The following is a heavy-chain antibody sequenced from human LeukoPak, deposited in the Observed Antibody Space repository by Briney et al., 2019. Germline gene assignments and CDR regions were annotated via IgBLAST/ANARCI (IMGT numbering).Heavy chain of an antibody. V-gene: IGHV3-15*07. CDR1: GFTYSSVW. Sequence: GGSLRLSCAASGFTYSSVWMNWVRQAPGKGLEWVGRIKTNAEGGTLDYTAPVKGRFTISRDDSKNTLYLQMDSLEVEDTGMYYCTTGIDDEGGYWGQGTLVTVSS. D-gene: IGHD3-3*02. CDR3: TTGIDDEGGY. CDR2: IKTNAEGGTL. J-gene: IGHJ4*02.